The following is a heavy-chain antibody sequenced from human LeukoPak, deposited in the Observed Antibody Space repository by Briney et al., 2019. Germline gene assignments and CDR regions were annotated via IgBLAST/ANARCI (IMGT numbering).Heavy chain of an antibody. CDR2: IYPGDSET. Sequence: GESLKISCKGSRYRFSSYWMGWVRQMPGKGLEWMGIIYPGDSETRYSPSFQGQVTISADKSISTAYLQWSSLKASDTAMYYCARGGRQGTPHYYHGMDVWGQGTTVTVSS. CDR1: RYRFSSYW. CDR3: ARGGRQGTPHYYHGMDV. D-gene: IGHD1-1*01. V-gene: IGHV5-51*01. J-gene: IGHJ6*02.